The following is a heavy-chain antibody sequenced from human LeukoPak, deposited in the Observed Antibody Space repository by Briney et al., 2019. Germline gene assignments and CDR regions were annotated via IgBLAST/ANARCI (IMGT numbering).Heavy chain of an antibody. Sequence: GASVKVSCKASGYTFTGYYMHWVRQAPGQGLEWMGWINPNSGGTNYAQKFQGWVTMTRDTSISTAYMELSRLRSDDTAVYYCGVHSSPRGYYYYMDVWGKGTTVTVSS. V-gene: IGHV1-2*04. CDR2: INPNSGGT. CDR3: GVHSSPRGYYYYMDV. CDR1: GYTFTGYY. D-gene: IGHD6-13*01. J-gene: IGHJ6*03.